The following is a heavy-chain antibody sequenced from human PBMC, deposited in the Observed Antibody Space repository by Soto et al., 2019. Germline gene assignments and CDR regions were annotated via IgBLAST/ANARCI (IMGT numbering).Heavy chain of an antibody. CDR3: ARAMVVAATGYYYYYGMDV. J-gene: IGHJ6*02. Sequence: GASVKVSCKASGYTFTGYYMHWVRQAPGQGLEWMGWINPNSGGTNYAQKFQGWVTMTRDTSISTAHMELSRLRSDDTAVYYCARAMVVAATGYYYYYGMDVWGQGTTVTVSS. CDR1: GYTFTGYY. CDR2: INPNSGGT. V-gene: IGHV1-2*04. D-gene: IGHD2-15*01.